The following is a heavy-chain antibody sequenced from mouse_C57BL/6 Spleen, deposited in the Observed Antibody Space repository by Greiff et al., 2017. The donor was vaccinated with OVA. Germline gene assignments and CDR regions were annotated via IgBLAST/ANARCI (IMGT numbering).Heavy chain of an antibody. V-gene: IGHV1-77*01. CDR1: GYTFTDYY. D-gene: IGHD1-1*01. Sequence: QVQLQQSGAELVKPGASVKISCKASGYTFTDYYINWVKQRPGQGLEWIGKIGPGSGSTYYNEKFKGKATLTADKSSSTAYMQLSSLTSEDSAVYFCARAASYYYGSSAYFDYWGQGTTLTVSS. CDR3: ARAASYYYGSSAYFDY. J-gene: IGHJ2*01. CDR2: IGPGSGST.